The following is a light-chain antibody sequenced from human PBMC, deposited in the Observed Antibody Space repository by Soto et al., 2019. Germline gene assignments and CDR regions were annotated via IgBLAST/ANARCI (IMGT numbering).Light chain of an antibody. CDR1: QSVSSY. J-gene: IGKJ5*01. CDR3: QHRMNWPLT. CDR2: DAS. Sequence: EIVLTQSPGTLSFSPGERATLSCRASQSVSSYLLWYQQKPGQAPRLLIYDASNRATGIPARFSGSGSETDFTLTISSLEPEDFAVYYCQHRMNWPLTFGQGTRLEI. V-gene: IGKV3-11*01.